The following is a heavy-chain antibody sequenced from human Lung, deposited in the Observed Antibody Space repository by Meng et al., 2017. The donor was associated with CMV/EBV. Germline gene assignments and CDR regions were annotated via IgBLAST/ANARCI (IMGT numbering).Heavy chain of an antibody. V-gene: IGHV4-30-4*08. CDR2: IYYSGST. J-gene: IGHJ4*02. CDR1: GGSISSGDYY. D-gene: IGHD1-1*01. CDR3: ARGNWNDAFVLDY. Sequence: LXCTVSGGSISSGDYYWSWIRQPPGKGLEWIGYIYYSGSTYYNPSLKSRVTISVDTSKNQFSLKLSSVTAADTAVYYCARGNWNDAFVLDYWGQGXLVTVSS.